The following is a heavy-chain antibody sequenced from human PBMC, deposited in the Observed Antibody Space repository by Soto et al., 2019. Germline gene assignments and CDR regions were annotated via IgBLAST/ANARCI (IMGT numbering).Heavy chain of an antibody. D-gene: IGHD6-13*01. V-gene: IGHV5-10-1*01. Sequence: EVQLVQSGAEVKKPGESLRISCKGSGYSFTSYWISWVRQMPGKGLEWMGRIDPSDSYTNYSPSFQGHVTISADKSISTAYLQCSSLKASDTAMYYCARRHSSSSAFDPWGQGTLVTVSS. CDR2: IDPSDSYT. J-gene: IGHJ5*02. CDR3: ARRHSSSSAFDP. CDR1: GYSFTSYW.